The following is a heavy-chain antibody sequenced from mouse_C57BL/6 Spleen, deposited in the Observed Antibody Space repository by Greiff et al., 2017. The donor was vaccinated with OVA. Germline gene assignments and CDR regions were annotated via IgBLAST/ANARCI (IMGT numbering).Heavy chain of an antibody. J-gene: IGHJ2*01. CDR3: ARYSNPFDY. CDR1: GFTFSSYT. CDR2: ISGGGGNT. V-gene: IGHV5-9*01. D-gene: IGHD2-5*01. Sequence: EVNVVESGGGLVKPGGSLKLSCAASGFTFSSYTMSWVRQTPEKRLEWVATISGGGGNTYYPDSVKGRFTISRDNAKNTLYLQMSSLRSEDTALYYCARYSNPFDYWGQGTTLTVSS.